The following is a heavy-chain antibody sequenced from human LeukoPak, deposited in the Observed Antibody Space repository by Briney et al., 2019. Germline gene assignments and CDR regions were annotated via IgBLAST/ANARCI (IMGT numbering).Heavy chain of an antibody. V-gene: IGHV4-34*01. CDR3: ARGPYVWGSYRYKHFDY. J-gene: IGHJ4*02. CDR2: INHSGST. CDR1: GFTFSSYS. D-gene: IGHD3-16*02. Sequence: PGGSLRLSCAASGFTFSSYSMNWVRQAPGKGLEWIGEINHSGSTNYNPSLKSRVTISVDTSKNQFSLKLSSVTAADTAVYYCARGPYVWGSYRYKHFDYWGQGTLVTVSS.